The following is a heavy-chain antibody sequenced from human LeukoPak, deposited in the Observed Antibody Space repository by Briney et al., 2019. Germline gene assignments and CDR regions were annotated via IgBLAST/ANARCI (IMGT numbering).Heavy chain of an antibody. CDR3: ATSPRYDSSGYFDY. Sequence: PSETLSLTCTVSGGSISSYYWSWIRQPPGKGLEWIGYIYYSGSTNYNPSLKSRVTISVDRSKNQFSLKLSSVTAADTAVYYCATSPRYDSSGYFDYWGQGTLVTVSS. V-gene: IGHV4-59*12. J-gene: IGHJ4*02. D-gene: IGHD3-22*01. CDR1: GGSISSYY. CDR2: IYYSGST.